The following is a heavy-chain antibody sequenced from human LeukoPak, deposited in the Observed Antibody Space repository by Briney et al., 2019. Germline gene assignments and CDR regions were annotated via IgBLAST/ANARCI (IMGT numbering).Heavy chain of an antibody. D-gene: IGHD1-20*01. Sequence: GGSLRLSCAASGFTFSSYSMNWVRQAPGKGLEWVSYIYTTGGSTHYAGSVKGRFTISRDNAKNSLYLQVKSLRVEDTAVYYCARGDITGYWYFDLWGRGTLVTVSS. CDR3: ARGDITGYWYFDL. CDR2: IYTTGGST. V-gene: IGHV3-48*01. CDR1: GFTFSSYS. J-gene: IGHJ2*01.